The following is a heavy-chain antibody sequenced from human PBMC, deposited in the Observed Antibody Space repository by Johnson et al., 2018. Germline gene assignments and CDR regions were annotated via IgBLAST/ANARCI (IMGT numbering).Heavy chain of an antibody. D-gene: IGHD3-22*01. CDR1: GFTFSSYG. Sequence: QVQLQESGGGVVQPGRSLRLSCAASGFTFSSYGMHWVRQAPGKGLEWVAVIWDDGSNKYYADSVKGRFTISRDNSKNTLYLQMNSLGAEDMAGYYCARDWELRGYYDAFDIWGQGTMVTVSS. CDR3: ARDWELRGYYDAFDI. V-gene: IGHV3-33*01. CDR2: IWDDGSNK. J-gene: IGHJ3*02.